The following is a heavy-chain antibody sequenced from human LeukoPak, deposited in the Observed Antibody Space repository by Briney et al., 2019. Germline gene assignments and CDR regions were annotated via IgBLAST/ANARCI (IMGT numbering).Heavy chain of an antibody. CDR2: IIPIFGTA. J-gene: IGHJ4*02. D-gene: IGHD4-17*01. CDR1: GGTFSSYA. CDR3: ARAVGYGDPFDY. Sequence: GASVTVSCKASGGTFSSYAISWVRQAPGQGLEWMGGIIPIFGTANYAQKFQGRVTITADESTSTAYMELSSLRSEDTAVYYCARAVGYGDPFDYWGQGTLVTVSS. V-gene: IGHV1-69*13.